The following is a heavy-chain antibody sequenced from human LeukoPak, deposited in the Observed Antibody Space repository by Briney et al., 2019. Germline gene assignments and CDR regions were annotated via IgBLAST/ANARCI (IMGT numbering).Heavy chain of an antibody. CDR3: ARDREQPYC. Sequence: GGSLRLSCAASGFTFSSYGMHWVRQAPGKGLEWVSVIYSGGSTSYTDSVRGRFTISRDNSKNTLYLQMNSLRAEDTAVYYCARDREQPYCWGQGTLVTVSS. D-gene: IGHD1-26*01. CDR2: IYSGGST. CDR1: GFTFSSYG. V-gene: IGHV3-66*01. J-gene: IGHJ4*02.